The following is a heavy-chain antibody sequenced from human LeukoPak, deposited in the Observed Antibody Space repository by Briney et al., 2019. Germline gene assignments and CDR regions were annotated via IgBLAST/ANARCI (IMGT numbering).Heavy chain of an antibody. CDR2: TYTGGST. CDR1: GFTVSDSY. Sequence: GESLRLSCAASGFTVSDSYINWVRQAPGKGLEWVSVTYTGGSTYYADSVKGRFTMSRDNSKNTVYLQMNSLGAEDTAVYYCARQTPNYYDSRNIAYVWGQGTLVTVSS. V-gene: IGHV3-66*04. J-gene: IGHJ4*02. CDR3: ARQTPNYYDSRNIAYV. D-gene: IGHD3-22*01.